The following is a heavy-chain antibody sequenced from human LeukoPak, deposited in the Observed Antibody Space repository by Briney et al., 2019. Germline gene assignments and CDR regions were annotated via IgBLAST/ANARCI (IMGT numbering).Heavy chain of an antibody. CDR3: ARGLEVAGNYFDY. CDR2: IYADGSS. V-gene: IGHV4-61*02. J-gene: IGHJ4*02. D-gene: IGHD6-19*01. Sequence: SETLSLTCTVSGDSVGSDNSYWNWIRQPAGKGLEWIGRIYADGSSTYNPSLKSRATILVDTSNNQFSLKLSSVTAADTAVYYCARGLEVAGNYFDYWGQGTLVTVSS. CDR1: GDSVGSDNSY.